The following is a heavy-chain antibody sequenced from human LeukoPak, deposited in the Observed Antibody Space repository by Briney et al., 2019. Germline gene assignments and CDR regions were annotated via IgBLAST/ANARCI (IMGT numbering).Heavy chain of an antibody. CDR1: GGSISSYY. J-gene: IGHJ5*02. CDR2: IYYSGST. D-gene: IGHD3-22*01. CDR3: ARHGIYDSSGYPS. V-gene: IGHV4-59*08. Sequence: PSETLSLTCTVSGGSISSYYWSWIRQPPGKGLDWIGYIYYSGSTNYNPSLKSRVTISVDTSKNQFSLKLSSVTAADTAVYYCARHGIYDSSGYPSWGQGTLVTVSS.